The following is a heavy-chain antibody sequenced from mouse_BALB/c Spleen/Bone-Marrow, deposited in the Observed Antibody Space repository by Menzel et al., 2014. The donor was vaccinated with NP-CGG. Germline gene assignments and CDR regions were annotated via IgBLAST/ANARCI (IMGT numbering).Heavy chain of an antibody. Sequence: QVHVKQSGAELVRPGTSVKVSCKASGYAFTNYLIEWVKQRPGQGLEWIGVINPGSGGTNYNEKFKGKATLTADKSSSTAYMQLSSLTSDDTAVYFCAREWTAQATAYWGQGTTLTVSS. CDR1: GYAFTNYL. CDR2: INPGSGGT. J-gene: IGHJ2*01. D-gene: IGHD3-2*02. V-gene: IGHV1-54*01. CDR3: AREWTAQATAY.